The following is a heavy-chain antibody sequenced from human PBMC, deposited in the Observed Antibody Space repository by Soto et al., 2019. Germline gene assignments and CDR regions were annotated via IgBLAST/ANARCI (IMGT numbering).Heavy chain of an antibody. CDR3: TAKPKR. J-gene: IGHJ4*02. Sequence: EVYVVESGGGLVRPGGSLTLSCAASGFTLSSTWMHWVRQIPGKGLVWVARINADGRTINYADSVRGRFTISRDTAKNTVYLQMNNLRAEDTAIYYCTAKPKRWGQGLPVTVSS. CDR2: INADGRTI. CDR1: GFTLSSTW. V-gene: IGHV3-74*01.